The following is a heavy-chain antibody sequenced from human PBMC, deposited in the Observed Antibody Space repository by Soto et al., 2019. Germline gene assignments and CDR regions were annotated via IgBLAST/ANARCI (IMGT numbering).Heavy chain of an antibody. CDR2: ISGSSTYI. Sequence: GGSLRLSCVGSGFTFSNYKMNWVRQAPGQGLEWVSSISGSSTYIYYADSVRGRFTISRDNAKNSVHLQMNSLRVEDTAVYFCAREELPPGTSFNSWFDPWGQGTLVT. D-gene: IGHD1-1*01. CDR1: GFTFSNYK. J-gene: IGHJ5*02. CDR3: AREELPPGTSFNSWFDP. V-gene: IGHV3-21*01.